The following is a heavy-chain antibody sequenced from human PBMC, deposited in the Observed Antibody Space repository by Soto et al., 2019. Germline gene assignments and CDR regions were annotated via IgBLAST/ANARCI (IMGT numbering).Heavy chain of an antibody. V-gene: IGHV4-34*01. CDR1: PNTPSSNF. J-gene: IGHJ4*02. CDR3: ARGADAMLIPNFDY. D-gene: IGHD2-8*01. Sequence: SQTLPLPCAAHPNTPSSNFWPHLHQPPGKGLEWIAEITEGGTTNYGPSLECRVSIAVDSSKRQFSLTLSSVTAADTAMYYCARGADAMLIPNFDYWCQGSLVTVSS. CDR2: ITEGGTT.